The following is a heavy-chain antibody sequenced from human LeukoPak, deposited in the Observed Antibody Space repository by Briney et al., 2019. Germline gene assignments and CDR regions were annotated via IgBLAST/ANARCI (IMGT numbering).Heavy chain of an antibody. D-gene: IGHD3-10*01. J-gene: IGHJ4*02. V-gene: IGHV1-69*05. CDR1: GGTFSSYA. Sequence: SVKVSCKASGGTFSSYAISWVRQAPGQGLEWMGGIIPIFGTANYAQKFQGRVTITTDESTSTAYMELSSLRSEDTAVYYCMMYYHGSGSYSNFDYWGQGTLVTVSS. CDR3: MMYYHGSGSYSNFDY. CDR2: IIPIFGTA.